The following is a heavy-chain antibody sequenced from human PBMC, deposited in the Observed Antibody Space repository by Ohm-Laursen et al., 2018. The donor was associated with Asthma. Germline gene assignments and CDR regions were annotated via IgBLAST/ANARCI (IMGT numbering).Heavy chain of an antibody. CDR2: ISTASTFI. D-gene: IGHD3-16*01. Sequence: SLRLSCSASGYTFSRYSIHWVRQVPGKGLEWVASISTASTFIYYADSVDGRFTISRDNAKKSLYLQMNSLRAEDTAVYYCATNLPYEAENYWGQGTLVTVSS. CDR3: ATNLPYEAENY. V-gene: IGHV3-21*04. J-gene: IGHJ4*02. CDR1: GYTFSRYS.